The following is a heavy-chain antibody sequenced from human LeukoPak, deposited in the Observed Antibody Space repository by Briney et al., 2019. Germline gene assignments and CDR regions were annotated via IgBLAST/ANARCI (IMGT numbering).Heavy chain of an antibody. D-gene: IGHD6-13*01. J-gene: IGHJ5*02. CDR2: ISAYNVNT. V-gene: IGHV1-18*01. CDR1: GYTFTSYG. Sequence: ASVKVSCKASGYTFTSYGISWVRQAPGQGLEWMGWISAYNVNTNYAQKLQGRVTMTTDTSTSTAYMELRGLRSDDTVVYYCARAGASSWNNWFDPWGQGTAVTVSS. CDR3: ARAGASSWNNWFDP.